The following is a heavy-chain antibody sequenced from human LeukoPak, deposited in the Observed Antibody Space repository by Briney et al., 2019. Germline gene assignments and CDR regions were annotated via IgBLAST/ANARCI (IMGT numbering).Heavy chain of an antibody. CDR3: AKGEGWFGGLQNYGMDV. CDR2: ISYDGSNK. Sequence: GGSLRLSCAASGFTFSSYAMHSVRQAPGKGLEWVAVISYDGSNKYYADSVKGRFTISRDNSKNTLYLQMNSLRAEDTAVYYCAKGEGWFGGLQNYGMDVWGQGTTVTVSS. CDR1: GFTFSSYA. D-gene: IGHD3-10*01. J-gene: IGHJ6*02. V-gene: IGHV3-30*04.